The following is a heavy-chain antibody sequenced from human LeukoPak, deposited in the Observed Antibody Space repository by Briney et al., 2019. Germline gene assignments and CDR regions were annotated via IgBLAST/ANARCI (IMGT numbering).Heavy chain of an antibody. V-gene: IGHV3-23*01. J-gene: IGHJ4*02. CDR1: AFTFSSYA. CDR3: AKDRQDSSGYFPVGTFDY. Sequence: PGGSLRLSCAASAFTFSSYAMSWVRQAPGKGLEWVSSISGSGGSTYYADSVKGRFTISRDNSKNTVYLQMNSLRAEDTAVYYCAKDRQDSSGYFPVGTFDYWGQGTLVTVSS. D-gene: IGHD3-22*01. CDR2: ISGSGGST.